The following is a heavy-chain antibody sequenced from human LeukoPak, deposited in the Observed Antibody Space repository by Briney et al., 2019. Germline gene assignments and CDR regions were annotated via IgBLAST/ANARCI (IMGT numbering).Heavy chain of an antibody. J-gene: IGHJ1*01. V-gene: IGHV3-23*01. Sequence: GGSLRLSCAASGFTFSSSAMSWVRQAPGKGLEWVSAISGSGGSTYYADSVKGRFTISRDNSKNTLYLQMNSLRAEDTAVYYCAKAGYCSGGSCYSGYFQHWGQGTLVTVSS. D-gene: IGHD2-15*01. CDR1: GFTFSSSA. CDR3: AKAGYCSGGSCYSGYFQH. CDR2: ISGSGGST.